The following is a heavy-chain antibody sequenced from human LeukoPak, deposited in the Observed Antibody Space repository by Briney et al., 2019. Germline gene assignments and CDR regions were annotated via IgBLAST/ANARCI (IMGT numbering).Heavy chain of an antibody. CDR2: IYYSGST. CDR3: ARLSGYCSSTSCWTWFDP. V-gene: IGHV4-39*01. D-gene: IGHD2-2*03. J-gene: IGHJ5*02. Sequence: SSETLSLTCTVSGGSISSSSYYWGWIRQPPGKGLEWIGSIYYSGSTYYNPSLKSRVTISADTSKNQFSLKLSSVTAADTAVYYCARLSGYCSSTSCWTWFDPWGQGTLVTVSS. CDR1: GGSISSSSYY.